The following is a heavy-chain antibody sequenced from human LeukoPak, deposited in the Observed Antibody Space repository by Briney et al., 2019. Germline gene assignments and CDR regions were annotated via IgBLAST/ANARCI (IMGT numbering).Heavy chain of an antibody. CDR3: ARRGVVVPAAIRALVAFDI. CDR1: GGSISSSSYY. J-gene: IGHJ3*02. V-gene: IGHV4-39*07. D-gene: IGHD2-2*02. Sequence: SETLSLTCTVSGGSISSSSYYWGWIRQPPGKGLEWIGSIYYSGSTNYNPSLKSRVTISVDTSKNQFSLKLSSVTAADTAVYYCARRGVVVPAAIRALVAFDIWGQGTMVTVSS. CDR2: IYYSGST.